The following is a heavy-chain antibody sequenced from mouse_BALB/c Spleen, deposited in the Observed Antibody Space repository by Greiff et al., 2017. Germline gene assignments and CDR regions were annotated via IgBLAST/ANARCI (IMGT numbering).Heavy chain of an antibody. CDR2: ISSGGSYT. CDR3: ASPHYDGDGPWFAY. Sequence: EVQLVESGGDLVKPGGSLKLSCAASGFTFSSYGMSWVRQTPDKRLEWVATISSGGSYTYYPDSVKGRFTISRDNAKNTLYLQMSSLKSEDTAMYYCASPHYDGDGPWFAYWGQGTLVTVSA. V-gene: IGHV5-6*01. D-gene: IGHD1-2*01. CDR1: GFTFSSYG. J-gene: IGHJ3*01.